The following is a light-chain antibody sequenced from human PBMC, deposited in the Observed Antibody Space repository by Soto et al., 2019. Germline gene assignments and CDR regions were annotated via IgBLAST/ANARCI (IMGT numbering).Light chain of an antibody. Sequence: DKVMTQSPATLSASPGETATLSCRASQSVSSNLAWYQQKPGQAPRLLIYAASTRATDIPARFSGSGSGTEFTLTISSLQSEDFAIYFCQQYNNWPITFGQGTRLEIK. CDR1: QSVSSN. CDR3: QQYNNWPIT. CDR2: AAS. V-gene: IGKV3-15*01. J-gene: IGKJ5*01.